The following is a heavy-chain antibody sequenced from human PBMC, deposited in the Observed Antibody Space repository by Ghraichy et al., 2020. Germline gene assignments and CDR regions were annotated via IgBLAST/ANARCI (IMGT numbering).Heavy chain of an antibody. CDR1: GFTFRTYS. CDR2: ISYDGISK. D-gene: IGHD6-13*01. V-gene: IGHV3-30-3*01. Sequence: GESLNISCAASGFTFRTYSMHWVRQAPGKGLEWVAVISYDGISKYYADSVKGRFTISRDNSKNTLYLQMNSLRAEDTAVYYCARDIKSSSWSYYFYAMDVWGQGTTVTVSS. J-gene: IGHJ6*02. CDR3: ARDIKSSSWSYYFYAMDV.